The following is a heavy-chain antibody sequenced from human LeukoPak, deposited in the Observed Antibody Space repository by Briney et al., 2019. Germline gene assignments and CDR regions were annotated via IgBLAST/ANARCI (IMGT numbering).Heavy chain of an antibody. D-gene: IGHD2-2*01. Sequence: PGRSLRLSCAASGFTFSSYGMHWVRQAPGKGLEWVAVISYDGSNKYYADSVKGRFTISRDNSKNTLYLQMNSLRAEDTAVYYCAKDRLFVRLLYAFDIWGQGTMVTVSS. CDR3: AKDRLFVRLLYAFDI. V-gene: IGHV3-30*18. J-gene: IGHJ3*02. CDR1: GFTFSSYG. CDR2: ISYDGSNK.